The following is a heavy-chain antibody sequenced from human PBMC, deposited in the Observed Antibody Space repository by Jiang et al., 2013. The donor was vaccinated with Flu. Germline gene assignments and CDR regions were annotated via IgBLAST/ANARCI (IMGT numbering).Heavy chain of an antibody. J-gene: IGHJ5*02. D-gene: IGHD6-19*01. CDR1: GYSISSGYY. V-gene: IGHV4-38-2*02. Sequence: LLKPSETLSLTCTVSGYSISSGYYWGWIRQPPGKGLEWIGSIYHSGSTYYNPSLKSRVTISVDTSKNQFSLKLSSVTAADTAVYYCARAVEAVAVMRGGNWFDPWGQGTLVTVSS. CDR2: IYHSGST. CDR3: ARAVEAVAVMRGGNWFDP.